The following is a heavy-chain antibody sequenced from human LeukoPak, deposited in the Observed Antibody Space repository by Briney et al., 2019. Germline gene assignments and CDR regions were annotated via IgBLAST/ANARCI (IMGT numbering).Heavy chain of an antibody. V-gene: IGHV4-39*07. CDR2: IYYSGST. CDR3: ARDIRLGSGSYYKGLDY. CDR1: GGSISSSSYY. Sequence: SETLSLTCTVSGGSISSSSYYWGWIRQPPGKGLEWIGSIYYSGSTYYNPSLKGRVTISVDTSKDQFSLKLSSVTAADTAVYYCARDIRLGSGSYYKGLDYWGQGTLVTVSS. J-gene: IGHJ4*02. D-gene: IGHD3-10*02.